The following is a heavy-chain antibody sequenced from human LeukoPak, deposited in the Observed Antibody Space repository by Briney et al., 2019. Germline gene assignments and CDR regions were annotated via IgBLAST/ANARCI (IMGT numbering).Heavy chain of an antibody. V-gene: IGHV3-33*08. Sequence: GGSLRLSCAASGFTFSSYAMHWVRQAPGKGLEWVAVIWYDGSNKYYADSVKGRFTISRDNSKNTLYLQMNSLRAEDTAVYYCARDLGSSWTPYFDYWGQGTLVTVSS. J-gene: IGHJ4*02. CDR3: ARDLGSSWTPYFDY. CDR1: GFTFSSYA. CDR2: IWYDGSNK. D-gene: IGHD6-13*01.